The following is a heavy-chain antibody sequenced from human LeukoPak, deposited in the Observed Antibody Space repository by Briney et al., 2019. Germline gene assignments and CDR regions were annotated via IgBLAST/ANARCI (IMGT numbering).Heavy chain of an antibody. V-gene: IGHV1-2*02. D-gene: IGHD1-1*01. CDR1: GYTFTGYY. J-gene: IGHJ4*02. Sequence: ASVKVSCKASGYTFTGYYMHWVRQAPGQGLEWMGWINPNSGGTNYAQKFQGRVTMTRDTSISTAYMELSRLRSDDTAVFYCARVLCCDVGTTFLFDYRGQGTLVTASS. CDR2: INPNSGGT. CDR3: ARVLCCDVGTTFLFDY.